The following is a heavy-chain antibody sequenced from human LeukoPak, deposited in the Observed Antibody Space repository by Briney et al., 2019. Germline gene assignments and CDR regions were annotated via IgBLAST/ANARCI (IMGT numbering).Heavy chain of an antibody. CDR1: GYTFTTYN. V-gene: IGHV1-69*13. CDR2: IIPIFGTA. CDR3: ARGAWELYYYYYMDV. J-gene: IGHJ6*03. Sequence: SVKVSCKASGYTFTTYNISWVRQAPGQGLEWMGGIIPIFGTANYAQKFQGRVTITADESTSTAYMELSSLRSEDTAVYYCARGAWELYYYYYMDVWGKGTTVTISS. D-gene: IGHD1-26*01.